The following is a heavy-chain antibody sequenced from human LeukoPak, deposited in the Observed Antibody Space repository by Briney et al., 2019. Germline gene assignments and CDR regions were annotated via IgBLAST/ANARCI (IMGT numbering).Heavy chain of an antibody. Sequence: SETLSLTCAVSGGSISSGGYSWSWIRQPPGKGLEWIGYIYHSGSTYYNPSLKSRVTISVDRSKNQFSLKLSSVTAADTAVYYCARATLNTAASPFRKYAFDIWGQGTMVTVSS. V-gene: IGHV4-30-2*01. CDR2: IYHSGST. CDR1: GGSISSGGYS. CDR3: ARATLNTAASPFRKYAFDI. J-gene: IGHJ3*02. D-gene: IGHD5-18*01.